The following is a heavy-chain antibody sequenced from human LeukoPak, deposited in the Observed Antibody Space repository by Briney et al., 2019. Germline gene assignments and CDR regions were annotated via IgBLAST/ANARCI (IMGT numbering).Heavy chain of an antibody. V-gene: IGHV3-48*01. Sequence: GGSLRLSCAASGFTFSSYSMNWVRQAPGKGLEWVSYISSSSSTIYYADSVKGRFTISRDNAKNSLYLQMNSLRAEDTAVYYCARETQYYDILTGYYSYYFDYWGQGTLVTVSS. CDR2: ISSSSSTI. D-gene: IGHD3-9*01. CDR3: ARETQYYDILTGYYSYYFDY. CDR1: GFTFSSYS. J-gene: IGHJ4*02.